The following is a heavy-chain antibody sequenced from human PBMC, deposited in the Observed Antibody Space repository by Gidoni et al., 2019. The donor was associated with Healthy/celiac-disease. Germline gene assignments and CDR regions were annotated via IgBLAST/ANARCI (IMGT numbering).Heavy chain of an antibody. D-gene: IGHD3-16*01. CDR2: IYYSGST. CDR1: GGPFSSSSYY. CDR3: ARRGLYDYVWGSRPGAFDI. Sequence: QLQLQESGPGLVKPSETLSLTCTVSGGPFSSSSYYGGWIRQPPGKGLEWIGSIYYSGSTYYNPALKSRVNISVDTSKSQFSLKLSSVTAADTAVYYCARRGLYDYVWGSRPGAFDIWGQGTMVTVSS. V-gene: IGHV4-39*01. J-gene: IGHJ3*02.